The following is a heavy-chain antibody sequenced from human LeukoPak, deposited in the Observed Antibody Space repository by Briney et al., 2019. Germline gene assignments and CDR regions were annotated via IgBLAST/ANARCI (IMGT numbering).Heavy chain of an antibody. CDR1: GGSISSGGYY. Sequence: SQTLSLTCTVSGGSISSGGYYWSWIRQHPGKGLEWIGYIYYSGSTYYNPSLKSRVTISVDTSKNQFSLKLSSVTAADTAVYYCARLSGGNDPPFDFWGQGSLVTVSS. J-gene: IGHJ4*02. D-gene: IGHD5-12*01. CDR3: ARLSGGNDPPFDF. V-gene: IGHV4-31*03. CDR2: IYYSGST.